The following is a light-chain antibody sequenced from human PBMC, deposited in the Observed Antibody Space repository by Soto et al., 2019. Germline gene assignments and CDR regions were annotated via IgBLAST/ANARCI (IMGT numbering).Light chain of an antibody. CDR3: CSYGGSYSYD. J-gene: IGLJ1*01. Sequence: QSALTQPRSVSGSPGQSVTISCTGTSSDVGGYNYVSWYQQHPGKAPKLMIYDVSKRPSGVPDRFSGSKSGNTASLTMSGPKAEDEADYYGCSYGGSYSYDFGTGTKVTVL. CDR2: DVS. CDR1: SSDVGGYNY. V-gene: IGLV2-11*01.